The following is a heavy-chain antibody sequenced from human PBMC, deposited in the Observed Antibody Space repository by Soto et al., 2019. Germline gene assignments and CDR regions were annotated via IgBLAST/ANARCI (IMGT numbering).Heavy chain of an antibody. J-gene: IGHJ6*03. CDR3: ARVYDLVGSGSLYYYMDV. CDR1: GGSISSGGYY. Sequence: SETLSLTCPVSGGSISSGGYYWSWIRQHPGKGLEWIGYIYYSGSTYYNPSLKSRVTISVDTSKNQFSLKLSSVTAADTAVYYCARVYDLVGSGSLYYYMDVWGKGTTVTVSS. CDR2: IYYSGST. D-gene: IGHD3-10*01. V-gene: IGHV4-31*03.